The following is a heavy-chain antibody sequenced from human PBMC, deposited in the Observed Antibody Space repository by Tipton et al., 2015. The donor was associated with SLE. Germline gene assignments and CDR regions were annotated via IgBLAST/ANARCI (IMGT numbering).Heavy chain of an antibody. J-gene: IGHJ3*02. CDR1: GGSISSYY. CDR3: ARGWGLRLGELSLNAFDI. CDR2: VYYSGST. V-gene: IGHV4-59*12. Sequence: TLSLTCTVSGGSISSYYWSWIRQPPGKGLEWIGYVYYSGSTNYNPSLKSRVTISVDTSKNQFSLKLSSVTAADTAVCYCARGWGLRLGELSLNAFDIWGQGTMVTVSS. D-gene: IGHD3-16*02.